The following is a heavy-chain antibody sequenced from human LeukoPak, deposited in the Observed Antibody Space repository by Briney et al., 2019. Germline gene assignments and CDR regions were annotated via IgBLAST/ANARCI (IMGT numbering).Heavy chain of an antibody. D-gene: IGHD2-2*02. CDR3: AGHCSSTSCYTGRPFYYYYMDV. J-gene: IGHJ6*03. V-gene: IGHV1-69*13. Sequence: ASVKVSCKASGGTFSSYAISWVRQAPGQGLEWMGGIIPIFGTANYAQKFQGRVTITADESTSTAYMELNSLRSEDTAVYYCAGHCSSTSCYTGRPFYYYYMDVWGKGTTVTVSS. CDR1: GGTFSSYA. CDR2: IIPIFGTA.